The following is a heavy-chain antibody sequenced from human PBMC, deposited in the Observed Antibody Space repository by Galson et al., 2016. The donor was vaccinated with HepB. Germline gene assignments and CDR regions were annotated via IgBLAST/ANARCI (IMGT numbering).Heavy chain of an antibody. CDR2: SYADGRT. J-gene: IGHJ6*02. V-gene: IGHV3-53*01. CDR3: ARDPGFRNGMNV. Sequence: LRLSCAASGFIVSNDYMNWVRQAPGKGLEWLSVSYADGRTYYAESVRGRFTISRDNAKNTLFLQMNNLSAEDTAVYYCARDPGFRNGMNVWGQGTTVTVSS. CDR1: GFIVSNDY.